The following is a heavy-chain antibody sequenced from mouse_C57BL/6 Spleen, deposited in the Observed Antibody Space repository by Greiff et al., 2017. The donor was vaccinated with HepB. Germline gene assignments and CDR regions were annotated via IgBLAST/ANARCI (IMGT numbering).Heavy chain of an antibody. Sequence: EVKLMESGGGLVQPKGSLKLSCAASGFTFNTYAMHWVRQAPGKGLEWVARIRSKSSNYATYYADSVKDRFTISRDDSQSMLYLQMNNLKTEDTAMYYCVRDSDYYGSSYPYYYAMDYWGQGTSVTVSS. J-gene: IGHJ4*01. D-gene: IGHD1-1*01. V-gene: IGHV10-3*01. CDR3: VRDSDYYGSSYPYYYAMDY. CDR2: IRSKSSNYAT. CDR1: GFTFNTYA.